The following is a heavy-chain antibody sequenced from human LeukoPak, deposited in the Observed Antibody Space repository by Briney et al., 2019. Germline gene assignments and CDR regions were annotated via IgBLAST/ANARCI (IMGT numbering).Heavy chain of an antibody. V-gene: IGHV1-18*01. D-gene: IGHD6-19*01. CDR1: GYTFTSYG. Sequence: ASVKVSFKGTGYTFTSYGISWVRQAPGQGLEWMGWIRAYNGNTNYAQKPQGRVTMTTDTSTSTAYMELRSLRSDDTAVYYCARDLGYSSGWYKGYWGQGTLVTVSS. CDR2: IRAYNGNT. CDR3: ARDLGYSSGWYKGY. J-gene: IGHJ4*02.